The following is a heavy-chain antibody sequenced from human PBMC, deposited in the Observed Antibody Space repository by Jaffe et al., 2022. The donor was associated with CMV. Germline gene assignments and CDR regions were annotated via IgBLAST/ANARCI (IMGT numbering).Heavy chain of an antibody. V-gene: IGHV3-23*01. D-gene: IGHD2-15*01. CDR1: GFTFSSYA. CDR2: ISGSGGNT. J-gene: IGHJ4*02. CDR3: AKRYCTSGSCHFDY. Sequence: EVQLLESGGGLVQPGGSLRLSCAASGFTFSSYAIFWVRQAPGKGLEWVSTISGSGGNTYYADSVKGRFTISRDNSKNTLYLQMNSLRAEDTAIYYCAKRYCTSGSCHFDYWGQGTLVTVSS.